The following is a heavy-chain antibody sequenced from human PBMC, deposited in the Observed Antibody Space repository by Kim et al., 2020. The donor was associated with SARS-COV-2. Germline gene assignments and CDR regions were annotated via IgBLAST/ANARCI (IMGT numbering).Heavy chain of an antibody. CDR3: ARDMTTVTTDAFDI. Sequence: GGSLRLSCAASGFTFSDYYMSWIRQAPGKGLEWVSYISSSGSTIYYADSVKGRFTISRDNAKNSLYLQMNSLRAEDTAVYYCARDMTTVTTDAFDIWGQGTMVTVSS. J-gene: IGHJ3*02. V-gene: IGHV3-11*01. CDR1: GFTFSDYY. CDR2: ISSSGSTI. D-gene: IGHD4-17*01.